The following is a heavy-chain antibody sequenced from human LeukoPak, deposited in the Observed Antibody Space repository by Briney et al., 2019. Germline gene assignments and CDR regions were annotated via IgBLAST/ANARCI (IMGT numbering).Heavy chain of an antibody. V-gene: IGHV5-51*01. D-gene: IGHD1/OR15-1a*01. CDR2: IFPGDSDT. CDR1: GYRFTNYW. Sequence: GESLKISCKGSGYRFTNYWIGWVRQMPGKGLEWIGIIFPGDSDTTYSPSLQGQVTISADTSINTAYLQWSILRAADTAMYYCATSESQTRFDYWGQGTPVTVSS. J-gene: IGHJ4*02. CDR3: ATSESQTRFDY.